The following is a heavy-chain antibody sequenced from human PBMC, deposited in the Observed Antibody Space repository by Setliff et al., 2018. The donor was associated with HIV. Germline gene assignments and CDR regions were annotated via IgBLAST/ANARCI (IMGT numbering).Heavy chain of an antibody. D-gene: IGHD2-8*01. CDR2: IDSNNGNR. CDR3: VRLTADRTNYYYYMDV. V-gene: IGHV1-18*01. J-gene: IGHJ6*03. Sequence: ASVKVSCKASGYTFTSYGINWVRQAPGQGLEWMGWIDSNNGNRNFAQKFRGRVTMTTDISTNTAYMEVRSLSFDDTAVYYCVRLTADRTNYYYYMDVWGKGTTVTVSS. CDR1: GYTFTSYG.